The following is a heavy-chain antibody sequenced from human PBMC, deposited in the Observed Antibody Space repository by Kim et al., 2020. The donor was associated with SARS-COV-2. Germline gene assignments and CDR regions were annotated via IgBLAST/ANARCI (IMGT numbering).Heavy chain of an antibody. V-gene: IGHV3-53*01. D-gene: IGHD1-7*01. CDR1: GFNVSTSY. CDR3: AREHVITGATR. CDR2: IYSCGRT. Sequence: GGSLRLSCAASGFNVSTSYMSWVRQAPGKGLEWMSVIYSCGRTIYADSVKGRFTISRDKSKNTLNLQMNSLRAEDTAVYYCAREHVITGATRWGQGTLVTVSS. J-gene: IGHJ4*02.